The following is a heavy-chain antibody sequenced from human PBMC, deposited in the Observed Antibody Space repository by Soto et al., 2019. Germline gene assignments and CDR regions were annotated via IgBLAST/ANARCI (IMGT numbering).Heavy chain of an antibody. V-gene: IGHV1-2*04. D-gene: IGHD5-12*01. CDR1: GDSFNDYY. CDR3: ARESGGATATLDYYDFYMDV. Sequence: QVQLVQSGAEVRKPGASVTVSCRSSGDSFNDYYIHWVRQAPGQGFGWMGWINPNGGVTKYAQKFQGWVSMTRDTSIRTVYMQLSRLRSDDTAVYYCARESGGATATLDYYDFYMDVWGTGTTVTVSS. CDR2: INPNGGVT. J-gene: IGHJ6*03.